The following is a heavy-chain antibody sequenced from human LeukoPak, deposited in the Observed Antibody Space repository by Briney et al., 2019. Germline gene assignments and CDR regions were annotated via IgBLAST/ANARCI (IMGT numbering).Heavy chain of an antibody. D-gene: IGHD3-3*01. J-gene: IGHJ4*02. CDR3: ARGTLSTIFGVVTNFDY. Sequence: GGSLRLSCAASGLTFSRYWMTWFRQAPGKGLEWVANIKQDGSEKYYVDSVKGRFTISRDNAKNSLYLQMNSLRAEDTAVYYCARGTLSTIFGVVTNFDYWGQGTLVTVSS. CDR2: IKQDGSEK. CDR1: GLTFSRYW. V-gene: IGHV3-7*01.